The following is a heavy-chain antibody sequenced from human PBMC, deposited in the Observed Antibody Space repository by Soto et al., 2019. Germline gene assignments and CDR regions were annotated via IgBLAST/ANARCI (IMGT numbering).Heavy chain of an antibody. CDR1: GFTCSSYA. V-gene: IGHV3-30*04. Sequence: QVQLVESGGGVVQPGRSLRLSCAASGFTCSSYAMHWVRQAPGKGLEWVAVIAYDGRNKYYADSVKGRFTISRDNSKNTLYRQMNSLRIEDTAVYYCARDRERVFDYWGQGTLVTVSS. D-gene: IGHD1-1*01. J-gene: IGHJ4*02. CDR2: IAYDGRNK. CDR3: ARDRERVFDY.